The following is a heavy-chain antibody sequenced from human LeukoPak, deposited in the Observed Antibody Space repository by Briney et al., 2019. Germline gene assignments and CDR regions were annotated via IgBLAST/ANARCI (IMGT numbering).Heavy chain of an antibody. Sequence: ASVKFSCKASGYTFTSYAMHWVRQAPGQRLEWMGWINAGNGNTKYSQKFQGRVTITRDTSASTAYMELSSLRSEDTAVYYCARALVATILGDLDYWGQGTLVTVSS. V-gene: IGHV1-3*01. J-gene: IGHJ4*02. CDR3: ARALVATILGDLDY. CDR1: GYTFTSYA. CDR2: INAGNGNT. D-gene: IGHD5-12*01.